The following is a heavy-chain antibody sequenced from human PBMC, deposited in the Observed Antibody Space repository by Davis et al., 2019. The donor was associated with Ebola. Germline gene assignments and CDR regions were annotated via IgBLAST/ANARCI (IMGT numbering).Heavy chain of an antibody. CDR1: GGSFSGYY. Sequence: SETLSLTCAVYGGSFSGYYWNWIRQPPGKGLEWIGEINHSGSTNYNPSLKSRVTISVDTSKNQFSLKLSSVTAADTAVYYCARDSPYGAAWFDYWGQGTLVTVSS. CDR3: ARDSPYGAAWFDY. V-gene: IGHV4-34*01. J-gene: IGHJ4*02. D-gene: IGHD4-17*01. CDR2: INHSGST.